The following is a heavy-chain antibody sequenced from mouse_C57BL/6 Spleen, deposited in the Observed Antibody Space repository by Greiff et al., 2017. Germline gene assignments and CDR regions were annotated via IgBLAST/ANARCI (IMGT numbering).Heavy chain of an antibody. J-gene: IGHJ1*03. CDR1: GFTFSDFY. CDR2: SRNKANDYKT. V-gene: IGHV7-1*01. Sequence: DVKLVESGGGLVQSGRSLRLSCATSGFTFSDFYMEWVRQAPGKGLEWIAASRNKANDYKTAYSASVQGRFLVSRDTSLSILFLQMNSLRAQDPAIYYCAIDGIDYYGRSLYFDVWGTGTTVTVSS. CDR3: AIDGIDYYGRSLYFDV. D-gene: IGHD1-1*01.